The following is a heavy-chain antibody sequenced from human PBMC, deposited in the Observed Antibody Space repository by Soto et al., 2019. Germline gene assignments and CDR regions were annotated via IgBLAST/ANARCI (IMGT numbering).Heavy chain of an antibody. CDR1: GFTFSSYS. CDR2: ISTSSSYI. V-gene: IGHV3-21*01. Sequence: EVQLVESGGGLVKSGGSLRLSCAASGFTFSSYSMNWVRQAPGKGLEWVSSISTSSSYIFYADSLKGRFTISRDNAKNSLYLQMNSLGAGDTAVYYCARDPGRIAAAGLPSDWYFDLWGRGTLVTVSS. CDR3: ARDPGRIAAAGLPSDWYFDL. D-gene: IGHD6-13*01. J-gene: IGHJ2*01.